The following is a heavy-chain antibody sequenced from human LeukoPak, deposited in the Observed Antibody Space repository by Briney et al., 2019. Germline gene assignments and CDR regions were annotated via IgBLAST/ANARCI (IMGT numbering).Heavy chain of an antibody. D-gene: IGHD5-24*01. CDR1: GFSFSTYA. J-gene: IGHJ4*02. Sequence: GGSLRLSCTASGFSFSTYAMSWVRQAPGKGLEWVSTISGGGGSTFYADSVKGRFTISRDNSKNTLYLQMNSLRAEDTAVYYCAKGRGWLQFFDYWGQGTLVTVSS. V-gene: IGHV3-23*01. CDR3: AKGRGWLQFFDY. CDR2: ISGGGGST.